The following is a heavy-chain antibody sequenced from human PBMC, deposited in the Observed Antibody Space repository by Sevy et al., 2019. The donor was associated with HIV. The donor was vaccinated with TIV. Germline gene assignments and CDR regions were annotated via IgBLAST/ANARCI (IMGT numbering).Heavy chain of an antibody. CDR1: GFTFGDDA. CDR2: IRSKAYGGTT. CDR3: TRYCSGGSYSYYYYYYMDV. Sequence: GGSLRLSCTASGFTFGDDAMSWFRQAPGKGLEWVGFIRSKAYGGTTEYAAYVKGRFTISRDDSKSIAYLQMNSLKTEDTAVYYCTRYCSGGSYSYYYYYYMDVWGKGTTVTVSS. D-gene: IGHD2-15*01. V-gene: IGHV3-49*03. J-gene: IGHJ6*03.